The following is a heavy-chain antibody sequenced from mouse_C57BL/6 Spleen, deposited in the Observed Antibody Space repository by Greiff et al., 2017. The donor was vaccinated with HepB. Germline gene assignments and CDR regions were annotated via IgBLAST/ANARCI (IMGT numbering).Heavy chain of an antibody. CDR3: TRRGLGYFDV. CDR1: GYTFTDYE. Sequence: QVQLKQSGAELVRPGASVTLSCKASGYTFTDYEMHWVKQTPVHGLEWIGAIDPETGGTAYNQKFKGKAILTADKSSSTAYMELRSLTSEDSAVYYCTRRGLGYFDVWGTGTTVTVSS. J-gene: IGHJ1*03. V-gene: IGHV1-15*01. D-gene: IGHD2-13*01. CDR2: IDPETGGT.